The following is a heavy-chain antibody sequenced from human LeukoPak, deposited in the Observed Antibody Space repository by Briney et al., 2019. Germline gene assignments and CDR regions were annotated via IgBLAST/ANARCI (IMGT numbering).Heavy chain of an antibody. CDR3: ARALRPIYYDSSGYTGYYFDF. J-gene: IGHJ4*02. Sequence: GSLRLSCAASGFTFSAYWMSWVRQAPGKGLEWVANIKEDGSEKYYVDSVKGRFTISRDNAKNSLYLQMNSLRAEDTAVYYCARALRPIYYDSSGYTGYYFDFWGRETLVTVSS. D-gene: IGHD3-22*01. V-gene: IGHV3-7*01. CDR1: GFTFSAYW. CDR2: IKEDGSEK.